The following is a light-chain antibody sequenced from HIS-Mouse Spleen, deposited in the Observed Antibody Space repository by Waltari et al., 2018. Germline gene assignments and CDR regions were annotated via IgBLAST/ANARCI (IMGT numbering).Light chain of an antibody. CDR1: SSNLGRNY. CDR3: AAWDDSLSGWV. V-gene: IGLV1-47*01. J-gene: IGLJ3*02. Sequence: QSVLTQPPSASGTPGQRVTSPCSGSSSNLGRNYLYLYQQLPGTAPKHLIYRNNQRPSGVPDRFSGSKSGTSASLAISGLRSEDEADYYCAAWDDSLSGWVFGGGTKLTVL. CDR2: RNN.